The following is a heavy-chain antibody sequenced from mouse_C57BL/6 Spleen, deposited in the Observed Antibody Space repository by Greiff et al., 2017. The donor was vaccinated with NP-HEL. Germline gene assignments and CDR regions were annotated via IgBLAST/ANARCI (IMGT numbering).Heavy chain of an antibody. CDR3: ARGGGYAMDY. CDR2: INPNYGTT. Sequence: EVHLVESGPELVKPGASVKISCMASGYSFTDYNMNWVKQSNGKSLEWIGVINPNYGTTSYNQKFKGKATLTVDQSSSTAYMQLNSLTSEGSAVYYCARGGGYAMDYWGQGTSVTVSS. V-gene: IGHV1-39*01. CDR1: GYSFTDYN. J-gene: IGHJ4*01.